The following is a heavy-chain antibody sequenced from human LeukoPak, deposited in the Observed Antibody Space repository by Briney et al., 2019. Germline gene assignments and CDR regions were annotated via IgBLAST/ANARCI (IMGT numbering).Heavy chain of an antibody. D-gene: IGHD3-9*01. CDR1: GFTFSSYS. CDR2: ISSSSSTI. Sequence: GGSLRLSCAASGFTFSSYSMNWVRQAPGKGLEWVSYISSSSSTIYYADSVKGRFTISRDNAKNSLYLQMNSLRAEDTAVYYCARVLRPYYDILTGPDAFDIWGQGTMVTVSS. V-gene: IGHV3-48*04. CDR3: ARVLRPYYDILTGPDAFDI. J-gene: IGHJ3*02.